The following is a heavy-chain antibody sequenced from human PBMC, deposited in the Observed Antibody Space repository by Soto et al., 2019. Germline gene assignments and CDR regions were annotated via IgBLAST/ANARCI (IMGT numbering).Heavy chain of an antibody. D-gene: IGHD1-7*01. Sequence: EVQLVQSGAELKKPGESLKISCKGSGYSFPDYWIGWVRQMPGKGLEWMGLIYPGDSDTRYSSSFQGQVTISVDKSISTAYLQWSSLRASDTAMYYCARRGQTTLYYYYGMDVWGQGTTVTVSS. J-gene: IGHJ6*02. CDR3: ARRGQTTLYYYYGMDV. CDR2: IYPGDSDT. V-gene: IGHV5-51*01. CDR1: GYSFPDYW.